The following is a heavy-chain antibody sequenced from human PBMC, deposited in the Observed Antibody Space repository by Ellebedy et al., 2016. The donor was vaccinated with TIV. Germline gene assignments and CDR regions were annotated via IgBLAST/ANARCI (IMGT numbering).Heavy chain of an antibody. V-gene: IGHV3-9*01. CDR1: GFTFDDYA. J-gene: IGHJ4*02. D-gene: IGHD1-26*01. Sequence: SLKISCAASGFTFDDYAMHWVRQAPGKGLEWVSGISWNSGSIGYADSVKGRFTISRDNAKNSLYLQMNSLRAEDTAVYYCARRGSYYSFDYWGQGTLVTVSS. CDR3: ARRGSYYSFDY. CDR2: ISWNSGSI.